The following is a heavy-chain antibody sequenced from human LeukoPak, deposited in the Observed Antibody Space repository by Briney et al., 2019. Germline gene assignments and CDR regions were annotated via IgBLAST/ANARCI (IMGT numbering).Heavy chain of an antibody. CDR1: GGSISSHY. CDR3: ARGRSSYYYDSSGYYYPT. J-gene: IGHJ5*02. CDR2: IYYSGTT. Sequence: SETLSLTCTVSGGSISSHYWSWIRQPPGKGLEWIGYIYYSGTTNYNPSLKSRVTISVDTSKNQFSLKLSSVTAADTAVYYCARGRSSYYYDSSGYYYPTWGQGTLVTVSS. D-gene: IGHD3-22*01. V-gene: IGHV4-59*11.